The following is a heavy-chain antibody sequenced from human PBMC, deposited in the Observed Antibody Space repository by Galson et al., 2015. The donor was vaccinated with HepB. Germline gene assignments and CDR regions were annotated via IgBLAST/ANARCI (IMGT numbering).Heavy chain of an antibody. V-gene: IGHV6-1*01. J-gene: IGHJ2*01. CDR1: GDSVSRKSVA. Sequence: CAISGDSVSRKSVAWNWIRQSPSRGLEWLGRTYYRSKWYSDYADSVKSRITINPDTSKNQLSLHLNSVTPEDTAIYYCARGMGSSTWQGPDYYVDLWGRGTLVTVSS. D-gene: IGHD6-13*01. CDR2: TYYRSKWYS. CDR3: ARGMGSSTWQGPDYYVDL.